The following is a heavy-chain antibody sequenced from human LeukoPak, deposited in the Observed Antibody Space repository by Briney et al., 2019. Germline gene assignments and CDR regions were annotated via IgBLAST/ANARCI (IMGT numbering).Heavy chain of an antibody. D-gene: IGHD3-3*01. V-gene: IGHV1-2*02. Sequence: GASVKVSCKASGYTFTGYYMHWVRQAPGQGLEWMGWINPNSGDTNYAQKFQGRVTMARDTSISTAYMELSRLRPDDTAVYYCARDAAIFGPYYYMGVWGKGTTVTVSS. CDR1: GYTFTGYY. CDR3: ARDAAIFGPYYYMGV. CDR2: INPNSGDT. J-gene: IGHJ6*03.